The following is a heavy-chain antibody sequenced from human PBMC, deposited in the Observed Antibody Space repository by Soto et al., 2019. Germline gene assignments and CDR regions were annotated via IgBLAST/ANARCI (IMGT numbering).Heavy chain of an antibody. Sequence: EVQLVESGGALVQPGGSLRLTCVVSGLNFNNAWMKWVRQAPGKGLEWVANINPDGSAEGYVHSVRGRFTISRDNAKNSLYLQMNSPRADDTAVYYCGREKWLPPDYWGQGTLVTVSS. CDR2: INPDGSAE. V-gene: IGHV3-7*04. J-gene: IGHJ4*02. CDR1: GLNFNNAW. CDR3: GREKWLPPDY. D-gene: IGHD5-12*01.